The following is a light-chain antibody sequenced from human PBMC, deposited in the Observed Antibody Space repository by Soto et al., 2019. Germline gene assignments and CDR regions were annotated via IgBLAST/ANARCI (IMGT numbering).Light chain of an antibody. CDR2: KAS. CDR1: QTISSW. J-gene: IGKJ1*01. Sequence: DIQMTQSPSTLSASVGDIFTITCRASQTISSWLAWYQQKPGKAPKLLSYKASTLKSGVPSRFSGSGSGTEFTLTISSLQPDDFATYYCQHYNSYSEAFGQGTKVDIK. V-gene: IGKV1-5*03. CDR3: QHYNSYSEA.